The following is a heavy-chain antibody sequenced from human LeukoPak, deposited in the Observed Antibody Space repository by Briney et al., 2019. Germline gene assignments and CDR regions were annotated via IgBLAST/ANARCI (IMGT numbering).Heavy chain of an antibody. CDR2: TSYDGSDK. V-gene: IGHV3-30*03. J-gene: IGHJ4*02. CDR1: EFTFSHYG. D-gene: IGHD3-22*01. CDR3: ARDSSMIVVVPFDY. Sequence: GRSLRLSCAASAASEFTFSHYGMHWVRQAPGKGLEWVAVTSYDGSDKHYADSVTGRFTISRDNSKNTLYLQMDSLRDEDTAVYYCARDSSMIVVVPFDYWGQGTLVTVSS.